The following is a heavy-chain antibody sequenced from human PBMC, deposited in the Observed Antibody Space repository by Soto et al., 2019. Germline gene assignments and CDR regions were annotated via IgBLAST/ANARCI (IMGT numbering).Heavy chain of an antibody. Sequence: SSETLSLTCAVSGGSISSSNWWSWVRQPPGKGLEWIGEIYHSGSTNYNPSLKSRVTISVDKSKNQFSLKLSSVTAADTAVYYCAIWSPSYYYGMDVWGQGTTVTVSS. J-gene: IGHJ6*02. D-gene: IGHD3-10*01. CDR2: IYHSGST. CDR3: AIWSPSYYYGMDV. CDR1: GGSISSSNW. V-gene: IGHV4-4*02.